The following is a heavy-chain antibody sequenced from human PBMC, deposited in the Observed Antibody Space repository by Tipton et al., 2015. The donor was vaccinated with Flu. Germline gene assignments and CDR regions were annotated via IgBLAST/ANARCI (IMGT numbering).Heavy chain of an antibody. CDR1: GFTFSSYG. Sequence: SLRLSCAASGFTFSSYGMHWVRQAPGKGLEWVAVIPYDGSNKYYADSVKGRFTISRDNSKNTLYLQMNSLRAEDTAVYYCAKKGPAGTAPFGYWGQGTLVTVSS. J-gene: IGHJ4*02. V-gene: IGHV3-30*18. CDR3: AKKGPAGTAPFGY. CDR2: IPYDGSNK.